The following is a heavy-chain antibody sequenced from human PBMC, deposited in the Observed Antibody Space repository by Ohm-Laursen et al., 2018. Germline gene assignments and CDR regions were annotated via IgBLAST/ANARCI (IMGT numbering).Heavy chain of an antibody. CDR1: GASIEDYY. Sequence: GTLSLTCTVSGASIEDYYWTWIRQAPGKTLEWIASINYRGNTNYNPSLKSRVTMSAHTSTNQFSLKLTSVTAADTAVYYCARDKVTYCTSTSCDYFGMDVWGQGTTVTVSS. J-gene: IGHJ6*02. CDR3: ARDKVTYCTSTSCDYFGMDV. CDR2: INYRGNT. V-gene: IGHV4-59*01. D-gene: IGHD2-2*01.